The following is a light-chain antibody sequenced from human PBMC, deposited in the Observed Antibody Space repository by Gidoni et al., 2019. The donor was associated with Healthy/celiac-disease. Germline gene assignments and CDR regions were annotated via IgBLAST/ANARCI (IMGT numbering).Light chain of an antibody. V-gene: IGKV3-11*01. CDR1: QSVSSY. CDR2: DAS. Sequence: EIVLTQSPATLSLSPGERATLSCRAGQSVSSYLAWYQQKPGQAPRLLIYDASNRATGIPARFSGSGSGTDFALTISSLGPEDFAVYYCQQRSNWLLTFGGGTKVEIK. CDR3: QQRSNWLLT. J-gene: IGKJ4*01.